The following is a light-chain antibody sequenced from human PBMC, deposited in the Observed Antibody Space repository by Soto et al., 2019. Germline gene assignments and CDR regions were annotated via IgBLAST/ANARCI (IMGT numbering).Light chain of an antibody. CDR3: QQRTSWPLT. V-gene: IGKV3-11*01. J-gene: IGKJ4*01. CDR2: DAS. CDR1: QSVSSN. Sequence: EIVMTQSPATLSVSPGERATLSCRASQSVSSNLAWYQQKPGQAPRLLIYDASNRATGIPVRFSGSGSGTDFTLTISSLEPDDFAVYYCQQRTSWPLTFGGGTKVEIE.